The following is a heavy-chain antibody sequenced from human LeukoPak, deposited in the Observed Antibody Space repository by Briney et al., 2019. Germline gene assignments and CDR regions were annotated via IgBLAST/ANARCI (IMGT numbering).Heavy chain of an antibody. D-gene: IGHD2-15*01. CDR1: GFSFSDHY. J-gene: IGHJ4*02. CDR2: IRDKSKGYTT. V-gene: IGHV3-72*01. Sequence: GGSLRLSCAASGFSFSDHYMDWVRQAPGKGLEWVGRIRDKSKGYTTEDAASVKGRFTISRDDLKNSVFLQMNSLKTEDTAVYYCTRGHCSGGTCYSGDYWGQGTMVTVSS. CDR3: TRGHCSGGTCYSGDY.